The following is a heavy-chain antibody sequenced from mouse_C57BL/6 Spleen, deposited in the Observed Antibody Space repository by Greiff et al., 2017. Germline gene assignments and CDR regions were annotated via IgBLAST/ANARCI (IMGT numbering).Heavy chain of an antibody. D-gene: IGHD2-1*01. J-gene: IGHJ4*01. CDR1: GYTFTSYW. Sequence: QVQLQQPGAELVMPGASVKLSCKASGYTFTSYWMHWVKQRPGQGLEWIGEIDPSDSYTNYNQKFKGKSTLTVDKSSSTAYMQLSSLTSEDSAVQYCARIYYGNPYAMDYGGQGTSVTVSS. CDR2: IDPSDSYT. CDR3: ARIYYGNPYAMDY. V-gene: IGHV1-69*01.